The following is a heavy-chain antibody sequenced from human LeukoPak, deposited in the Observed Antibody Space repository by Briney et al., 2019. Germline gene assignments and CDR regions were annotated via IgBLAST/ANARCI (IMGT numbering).Heavy chain of an antibody. J-gene: IGHJ4*02. CDR2: IYSGGST. CDR1: GFTVSSNY. Sequence: GGSLRLSCAASGFTVSSNYMSWVRQAPGKGLEWVSVIYSGGSTYYADSVKGRFTISRDNAKNSLYLQMNSLRAEDTALYYCAKAGWTYYFDYWGQGTLVTVSS. CDR3: AKAGWTYYFDY. V-gene: IGHV3-53*05. D-gene: IGHD6-19*01.